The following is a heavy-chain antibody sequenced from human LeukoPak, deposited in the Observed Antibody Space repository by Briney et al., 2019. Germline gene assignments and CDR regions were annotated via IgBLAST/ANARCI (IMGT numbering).Heavy chain of an antibody. Sequence: ASVKVSCKTSGYTFTSYGISWVRQAPGPGLEWMGWINPNNGNTDYAQRLQGRLTVTKDTSTSTAYMELRSLRSDDTALYYCARDVGQYCSGGSCYPLDYWGQGTLVTVSS. J-gene: IGHJ4*02. CDR2: INPNNGNT. CDR3: ARDVGQYCSGGSCYPLDY. CDR1: GYTFTSYG. V-gene: IGHV1-18*04. D-gene: IGHD2-15*01.